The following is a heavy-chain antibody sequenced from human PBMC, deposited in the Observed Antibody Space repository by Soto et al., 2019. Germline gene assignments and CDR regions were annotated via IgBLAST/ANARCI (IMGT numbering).Heavy chain of an antibody. J-gene: IGHJ6*02. CDR2: ISYDGSNK. Sequence: QVQLVESGGGVVQPGRSLRLSCAASGFTFSSYAMHWVRQAPGKGLEWVAVISYDGSNKYYADSVKGRFTISRDNSKNTLYLQTNSLRAEDTAVYYCARVKEWHGYGMDVWGQGTTVTVSS. CDR1: GFTFSSYA. D-gene: IGHD2-8*01. V-gene: IGHV3-30-3*01. CDR3: ARVKEWHGYGMDV.